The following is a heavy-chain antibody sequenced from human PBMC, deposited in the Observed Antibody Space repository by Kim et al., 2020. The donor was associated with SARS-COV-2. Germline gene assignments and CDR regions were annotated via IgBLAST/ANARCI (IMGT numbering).Heavy chain of an antibody. J-gene: IGHJ6*02. CDR1: GYTFTGYY. D-gene: IGHD3-22*01. CDR2: INPNSGGT. V-gene: IGHV1-2*02. Sequence: ASVKVSCKASGYTFTGYYMHWVRQAPGQGLEWMGWINPNSGGTNYAQKFQGRVTMTRDTSISTAYMELSRLRSDDTAVYYCARRYYDSSGGYYYGMDVWGQGTTVTVSS. CDR3: ARRYYDSSGGYYYGMDV.